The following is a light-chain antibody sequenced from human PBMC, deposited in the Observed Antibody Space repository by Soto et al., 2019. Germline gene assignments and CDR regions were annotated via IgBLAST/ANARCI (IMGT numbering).Light chain of an antibody. CDR2: NND. V-gene: IGLV1-44*01. CDR3: AVWDGSLNSWV. CDR1: SSNIGRNP. Sequence: QSVLTQPPSASGTPGQRVSISCSGSSSNIGRNPVKWYRQFPGTAPKLLISNNDHQPSGVPDRLSASKSGSSASLAISGLQFEDEADYHCAVWDGSLNSWVFGGGTKVTVL. J-gene: IGLJ3*02.